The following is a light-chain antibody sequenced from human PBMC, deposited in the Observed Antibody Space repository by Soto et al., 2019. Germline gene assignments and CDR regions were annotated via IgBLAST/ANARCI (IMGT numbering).Light chain of an antibody. Sequence: EIVMTQSPATLSVSPGERATLSCRASQSVSSNLAWYQQKPGQAPRLLIYGASTRATGIPARFSGSGSGTEFTLTISSLQSEDFAVYYCQQYNSFPYIFGQGTKLEIK. J-gene: IGKJ2*01. CDR1: QSVSSN. CDR2: GAS. CDR3: QQYNSFPYI. V-gene: IGKV3-15*01.